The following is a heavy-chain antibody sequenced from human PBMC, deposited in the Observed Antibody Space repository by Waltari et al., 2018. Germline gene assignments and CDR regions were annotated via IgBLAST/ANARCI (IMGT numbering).Heavy chain of an antibody. V-gene: IGHV1-69*01. CDR3: AREKGSYPGAFDI. CDR1: GYTFTSYD. D-gene: IGHD1-26*01. J-gene: IGHJ3*02. Sequence: QVQLVQSGAEVKKPGASVKVSCKASGYTFTSYDINWVRQATGQGLEWMGGVIPIFGTANYAQKFQGRVTITADESTSTAYMELSSLRSEDTAVYYCAREKGSYPGAFDIWGQGTMVTVSS. CDR2: VIPIFGTA.